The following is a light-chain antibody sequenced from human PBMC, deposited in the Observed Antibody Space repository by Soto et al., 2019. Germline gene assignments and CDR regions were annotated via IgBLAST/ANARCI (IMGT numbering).Light chain of an antibody. Sequence: DIQMTQSPSSLSASLGARVTITCRARQSVTRYLNWYQQKPGKAPTLLIYAASSLHSGVPSRFRGGGSGTDFTLTISSLQPEDFATYYCQQSYTPQYTFGQGTKLDIK. CDR1: QSVTRY. CDR2: AAS. J-gene: IGKJ2*01. V-gene: IGKV1-39*01. CDR3: QQSYTPQYT.